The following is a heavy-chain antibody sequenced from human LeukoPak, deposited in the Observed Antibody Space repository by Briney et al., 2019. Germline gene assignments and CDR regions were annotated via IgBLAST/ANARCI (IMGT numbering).Heavy chain of an antibody. CDR1: GYTFTSYY. J-gene: IGHJ5*02. Sequence: ASVKVSCKASGYTFTSYYMHWVRQAPGQGLEWMGIINPGGGSTRYAKKFQGRVTMTRDMSTSTVYMELSSLRSEDTAVYYCARGVHVRMYDTNDNWFDPWGQGTLVTVSS. CDR3: ARGVHVRMYDTNDNWFDP. V-gene: IGHV1-46*01. D-gene: IGHD3-22*01. CDR2: INPGGGST.